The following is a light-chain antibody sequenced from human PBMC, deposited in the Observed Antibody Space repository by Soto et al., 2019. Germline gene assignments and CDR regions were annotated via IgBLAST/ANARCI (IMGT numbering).Light chain of an antibody. CDR1: QSVSSSY. CDR3: QQYGSSPAYT. CDR2: GAS. Sequence: EIVLTQSPGTLSLSPGERATLSCRASQSVSSSYLAWYQQKPGQAPRLLIYGASSRATGIPDRFSGSGSGTDLTLTISRLEPEDFGVHYCQQYGSSPAYTFGQGTQLEIK. J-gene: IGKJ2*01. V-gene: IGKV3-20*01.